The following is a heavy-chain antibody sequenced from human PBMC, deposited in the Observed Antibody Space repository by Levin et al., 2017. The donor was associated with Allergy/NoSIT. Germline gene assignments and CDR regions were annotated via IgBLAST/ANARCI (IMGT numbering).Heavy chain of an antibody. J-gene: IGHJ4*02. CDR1: GDSVSRNSVA. CDR3: AMMVGYCRSGSCYRGAF. Sequence: SETLSLTCAISGDSVSRNSVAWTWIRQSPSRGLEWLGRTYYMSKWHTDYALSVESRIAINADTSKNQFSLQLNSVTPEDTAVYYCAMMVGYCRSGSCYRGAFWGRGTLVTVSS. V-gene: IGHV6-1*01. CDR2: TYYMSKWHT. D-gene: IGHD2-2*02.